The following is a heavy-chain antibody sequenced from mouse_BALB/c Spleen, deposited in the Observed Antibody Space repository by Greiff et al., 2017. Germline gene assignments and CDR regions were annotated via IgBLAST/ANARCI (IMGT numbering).Heavy chain of an antibody. J-gene: IGHJ1*01. CDR1: GYSITSGYY. D-gene: IGHD1-1*02. V-gene: IGHV3-6*02. Sequence: EVQLQQSGPGLVKPSQSLSLTCSVTGYSITSGYYWNWIRQFPGNKLEWMGYISYDGSNNYNPSLKNRISITRDTSKNQFFLKLNSVTTEDTATYYCARWGGNFDVWGAGTTVTVSS. CDR2: ISYDGSN. CDR3: ARWGGNFDV.